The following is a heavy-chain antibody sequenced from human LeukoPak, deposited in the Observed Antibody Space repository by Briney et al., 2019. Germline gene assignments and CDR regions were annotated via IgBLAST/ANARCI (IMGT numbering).Heavy chain of an antibody. CDR1: GFTFSSYA. D-gene: IGHD3-10*01. CDR3: ARDPVWLWFGEEPGGTETYYFDY. CDR2: ISGSGGST. J-gene: IGHJ4*02. Sequence: AGGSLRLSCAASGFTFSSYAMSWVRQAPGKGLEWVSAISGSGGSTYYADSVKGRFTISRDNAKNSLYLQMNSLRAEDTAVYYCARDPVWLWFGEEPGGTETYYFDYWGQGTLVTVSS. V-gene: IGHV3-23*01.